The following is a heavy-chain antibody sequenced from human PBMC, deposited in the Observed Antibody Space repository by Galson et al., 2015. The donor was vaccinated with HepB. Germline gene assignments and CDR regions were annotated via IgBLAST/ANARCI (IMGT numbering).Heavy chain of an antibody. J-gene: IGHJ4*02. CDR3: ARELEPRGRKLGSFDY. D-gene: IGHD1-1*01. V-gene: IGHV1-18*01. CDR1: GYTFTSYG. CDR2: ISAYNGNT. Sequence: SVKVSCKASGYTFTSYGISWVRQAPGQGLEWMGWISAYNGNTNYAQKLQGRVTMTTDTSTSTAYMELRSLRSDDTAVYYCARELEPRGRKLGSFDYWGQGTLVTVSS.